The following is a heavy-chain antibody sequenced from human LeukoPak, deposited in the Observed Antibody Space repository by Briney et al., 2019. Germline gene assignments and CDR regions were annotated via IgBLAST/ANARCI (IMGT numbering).Heavy chain of an antibody. CDR3: ARSFSGSREY. V-gene: IGHV3-74*01. D-gene: IGHD5-24*01. J-gene: IGHJ4*02. CDR1: GFSVTNNY. Sequence: SGGSLRLSCAVSGFSVTNNYMSWVRQAPGKGLVWVSRIDTNGGRTDYADSVKGRFTISRDNAKNTVSLQMNSLRAEDTAVYYCARSFSGSREYWGQGTRVTVSS. CDR2: IDTNGGRT.